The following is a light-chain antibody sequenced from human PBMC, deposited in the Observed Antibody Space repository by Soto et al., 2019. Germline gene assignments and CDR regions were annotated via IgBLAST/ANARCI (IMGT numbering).Light chain of an antibody. CDR2: DAS. J-gene: IGKJ1*01. Sequence: DIQMTQSPSTLSASVGDRVTITCRASQSINGWLAWYQQKPGKAPKLLIYDASSLESGVPSRFSGSGSGSEFTLTISSLQPDDFATYYCQQYRTFGQGTRVE. CDR3: QQYRT. CDR1: QSINGW. V-gene: IGKV1-5*01.